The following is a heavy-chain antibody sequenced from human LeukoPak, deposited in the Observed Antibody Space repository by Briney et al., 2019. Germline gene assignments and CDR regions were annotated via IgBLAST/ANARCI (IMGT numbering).Heavy chain of an antibody. CDR1: GYTFTSYY. D-gene: IGHD1-14*01. CDR3: ALPVTTGGFDY. Sequence: ASVKVSCKASGYTFTSYYMHWVRQAPGQGLEWMGIINPSGGSTSYAQKFQGRATMTRDTSTSTVYMELSSLRSEDTAVYYCALPVTTGGFDYWGQGTLVTVSS. V-gene: IGHV1-46*01. J-gene: IGHJ4*02. CDR2: INPSGGST.